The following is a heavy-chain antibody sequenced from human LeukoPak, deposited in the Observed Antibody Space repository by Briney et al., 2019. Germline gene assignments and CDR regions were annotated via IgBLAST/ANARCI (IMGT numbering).Heavy chain of an antibody. D-gene: IGHD6-19*01. CDR3: AKAVAGTGSSDY. V-gene: IGHV3-74*03. CDR1: GFTLSSYY. CDR2: INPEGSDA. J-gene: IGHJ4*02. Sequence: GGSLRLSCAASGFTLSSYYMHWVRQAPGKGLVWVSRINPEGSDAKYADSVKGRFTISRDNGKNTLYLQVNSLRAEDTAVYYCAKAVAGTGSSDYWGQGTLVTVSS.